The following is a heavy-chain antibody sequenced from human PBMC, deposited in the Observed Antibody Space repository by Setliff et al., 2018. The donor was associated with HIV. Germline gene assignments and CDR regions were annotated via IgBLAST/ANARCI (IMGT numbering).Heavy chain of an antibody. J-gene: IGHJ5*02. V-gene: IGHV3-30-3*01. CDR1: GFTFSTYA. Sequence: LRLSCAASGFTFSTYAMHWVRQAPGKGLEWVSVISYDGNNKYYADSVKGRFTISRDNAKNSLYLQMNSLRAEDTAVYYCARDTRLKDSSGYSPVAWGQGTLVTVSS. D-gene: IGHD3-22*01. CDR2: ISYDGNNK. CDR3: ARDTRLKDSSGYSPVA.